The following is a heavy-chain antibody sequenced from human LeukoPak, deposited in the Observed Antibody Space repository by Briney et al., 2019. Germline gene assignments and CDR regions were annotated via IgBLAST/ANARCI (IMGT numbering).Heavy chain of an antibody. V-gene: IGHV1-8*01. CDR2: MNHNSGNT. CDR3: ARVIVGATTADY. D-gene: IGHD1-26*01. J-gene: IGHJ4*02. Sequence: ASVKVSCKASGYTFTSYDINWVRQATGQGLEWMGWMNHNSGNTVYAQKFQGRLTMTRNTSINTAYMELSSLRSDDTAVYYCARVIVGATTADYWGQGTLVTVSS. CDR1: GYTFTSYD.